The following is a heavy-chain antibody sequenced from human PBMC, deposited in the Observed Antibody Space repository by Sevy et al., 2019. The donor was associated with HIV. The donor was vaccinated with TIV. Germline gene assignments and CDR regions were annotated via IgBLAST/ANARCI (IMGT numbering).Heavy chain of an antibody. J-gene: IGHJ4*02. CDR1: GFTXXXYX. Sequence: GGSLRLSCAASGFTXXXYXMNWVRQAPGKGLEWVSGISGSGGSGDKTNYADSVKGRFTISRDDSTNSLYLQLNSLRAEDTAIYYCARXYDSSGXXXYWGQGTLVTVSS. V-gene: IGHV3-23*01. CDR3: ARXYDSSGXXXY. CDR2: ISGSGGSGDKT. D-gene: IGHD3-22*01.